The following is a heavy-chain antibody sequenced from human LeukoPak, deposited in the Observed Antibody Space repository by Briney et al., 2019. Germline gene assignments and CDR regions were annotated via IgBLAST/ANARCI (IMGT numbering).Heavy chain of an antibody. D-gene: IGHD5-18*01. CDR1: GGSVSSGGYY. Sequence: SETLSLTCTVSGGSVSSGGYYWSWIRQPPGKGLEWIGYIYYSGSTNYNPSLKSRVTISVDTSKNQFSLKLSSVTAADTAVYYCARGSRGYSYGWGQGTLVTVSS. V-gene: IGHV4-61*08. J-gene: IGHJ4*02. CDR3: ARGSRGYSYG. CDR2: IYYSGST.